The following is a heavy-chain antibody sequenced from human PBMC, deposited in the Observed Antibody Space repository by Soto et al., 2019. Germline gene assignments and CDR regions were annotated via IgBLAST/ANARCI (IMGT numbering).Heavy chain of an antibody. J-gene: IGHJ3*02. Sequence: GGSLRRSCAASGFTFSSYGMHWARQGPGKGLEWVAVIRYDGSNKVYADSVKGRFTISKDNSKNTLYLQMNSLRAEDTAVYYCARDLSGDYGALDTWGQGTMVTVSS. CDR3: ARDLSGDYGALDT. V-gene: IGHV3-33*01. CDR2: IRYDGSNK. CDR1: GFTFSSYG. D-gene: IGHD4-17*01.